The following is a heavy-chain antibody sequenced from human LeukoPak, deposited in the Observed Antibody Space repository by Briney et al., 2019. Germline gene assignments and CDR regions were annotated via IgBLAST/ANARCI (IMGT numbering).Heavy chain of an antibody. CDR2: IYTRGST. CDR3: ARGGTYGSGRNQHTTLDY. D-gene: IGHD3-10*01. Sequence: SETLSLTCTVSGGSISNDYWSWIRQAAGKELEWIGRIYTRGSTNYNPSLKSRVTISLDNSKKQFYLNLNSVTAADTAVHYCARGGTYGSGRNQHTTLDYWGQGILVTVSS. V-gene: IGHV4-4*07. J-gene: IGHJ4*02. CDR1: GGSISNDY.